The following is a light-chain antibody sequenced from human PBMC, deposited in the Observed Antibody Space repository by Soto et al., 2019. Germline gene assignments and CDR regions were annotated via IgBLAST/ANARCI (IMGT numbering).Light chain of an antibody. CDR2: GAS. J-gene: IGKJ2*01. Sequence: ESMLTQSPGTLSLSPGERATLSCRASRSVSSRYISWYQQKPGQAPRLLIYGASIRATGIPDRFSGSGSGTDFTLTINRLEAEDFAVYYCQQFGDSPLAFTFGQGTKLEI. V-gene: IGKV3-20*01. CDR1: RSVSSRY. CDR3: QQFGDSPLAFT.